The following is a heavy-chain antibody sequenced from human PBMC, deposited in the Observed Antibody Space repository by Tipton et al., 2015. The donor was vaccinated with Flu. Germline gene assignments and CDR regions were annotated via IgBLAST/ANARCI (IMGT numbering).Heavy chain of an antibody. CDR1: GFTVSSNY. D-gene: IGHD3-10*01. J-gene: IGHJ3*02. CDR3: ARVFGTMVRGVIIPDAFDI. V-gene: IGHV3-53*01. CDR2: IYSGGST. Sequence: GSLRLSCAASGFTVSSNYMSWVRQAPGKGLEWVSVIYSGGSTYYADSVKGRFTISRDNSKNTLYLQMNSLRAEDTAVYYCARVFGTMVRGVIIPDAFDIWGQGTMVTVSS.